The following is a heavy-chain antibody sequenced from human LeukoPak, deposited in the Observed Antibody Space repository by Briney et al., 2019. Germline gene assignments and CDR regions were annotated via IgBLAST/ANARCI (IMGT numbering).Heavy chain of an antibody. CDR3: ARGGGTLYYYGSGSSPDVMTAAYYYGMDV. Sequence: SETLSLTCTVSGGSISSYYWSWIRQPPGRGLEWMGYIYYSGSTNYNPSPKSRVTISIDTSKNQFSLKLSSVTAADTAVYYCARGGGTLYYYGSGSSPDVMTAAYYYGMDVWGQGTTVTVSS. CDR1: GGSISSYY. J-gene: IGHJ6*02. V-gene: IGHV4-59*01. D-gene: IGHD3-10*01. CDR2: IYYSGST.